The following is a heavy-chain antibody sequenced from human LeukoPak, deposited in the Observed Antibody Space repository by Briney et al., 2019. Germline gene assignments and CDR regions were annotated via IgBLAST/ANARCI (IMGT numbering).Heavy chain of an antibody. J-gene: IGHJ5*02. CDR1: GYTFTSYY. CDR3: ARNNGLVRYYDSSGYVDWFDP. Sequence: ASVKVSCKASGYTFTSYYMHWVRQAPGQGLEWMGIINPSAGSTSYAQKFQGRVTMTRDTSTSTVYMELSSLRSEDTAVYYCARNNGLVRYYDSSGYVDWFDPWGQGTLVTVSS. D-gene: IGHD3-22*01. CDR2: INPSAGST. V-gene: IGHV1-46*01.